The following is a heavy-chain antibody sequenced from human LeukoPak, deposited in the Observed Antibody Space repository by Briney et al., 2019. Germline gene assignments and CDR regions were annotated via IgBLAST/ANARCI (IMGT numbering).Heavy chain of an antibody. D-gene: IGHD1-26*01. CDR1: GYSISSIYY. V-gene: IGHV4-38-2*01. CDR2: IDHTGTT. J-gene: IGHJ4*02. Sequence: SETLTLTCAVSGYSISSIYYWGWIRRPPGKGLEWIGTIDHTGTTYYSPSLKSRVTTSVDTSKNQFSLNLNSVTAADTAFYYCARNGGYGKFDYWGQGTLVTVSS. CDR3: ARNGGYGKFDY.